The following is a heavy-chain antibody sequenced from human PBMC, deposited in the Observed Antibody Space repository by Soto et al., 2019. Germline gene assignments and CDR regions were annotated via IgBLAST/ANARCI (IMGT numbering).Heavy chain of an antibody. CDR1: GGSFSGYY. D-gene: IGHD2-2*01. V-gene: IGHV4-34*01. CDR2: INHSGST. J-gene: IGHJ6*02. CDR3: ASNRVVPAAMGGYYGMDV. Sequence: SETLSLTCAVYGGSFSGYYWIWIRQPTGKGLEWIGEINHSGSTNYNPSLKSRVTISVDTSKNQFSLKLSSVTAADTAVYYCASNRVVPAAMGGYYGMDVWGQGTTVTVSS.